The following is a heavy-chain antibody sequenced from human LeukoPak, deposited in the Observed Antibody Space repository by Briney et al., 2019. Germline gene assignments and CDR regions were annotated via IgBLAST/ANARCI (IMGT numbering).Heavy chain of an antibody. D-gene: IGHD5-24*01. Sequence: SETLSLTCTVSGCSISSYDWSWIRQPPGQGLEWIGYIYYSGSTNYNPFLKSRVTISVDTSKNHFSLKLSSVTAADTAVYYCARDSRDGYNQFDYWGQGTLVTVSS. CDR3: ARDSRDGYNQFDY. CDR2: IYYSGST. V-gene: IGHV4-59*01. J-gene: IGHJ4*02. CDR1: GCSISSYD.